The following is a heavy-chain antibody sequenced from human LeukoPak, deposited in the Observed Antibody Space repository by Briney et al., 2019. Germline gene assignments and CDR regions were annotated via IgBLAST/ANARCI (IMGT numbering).Heavy chain of an antibody. J-gene: IGHJ4*02. CDR1: GYTFTSYG. Sequence: GASVKVSCKASGYTFTSYGISSVRQAPRQRLEWMGWISAYNGNTNYAQKLRGRVTMTTDTATSTAYMELRSLRSDDPAVYYCALGDSSGYYYFDYWGQGTLVTVSS. D-gene: IGHD3-22*01. CDR2: ISAYNGNT. V-gene: IGHV1-18*01. CDR3: ALGDSSGYYYFDY.